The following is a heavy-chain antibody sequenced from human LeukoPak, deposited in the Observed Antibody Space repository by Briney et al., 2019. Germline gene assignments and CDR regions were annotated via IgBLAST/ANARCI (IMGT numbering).Heavy chain of an antibody. CDR3: AKRVSGTTFY. J-gene: IGHJ4*02. CDR2: ISGSGATT. Sequence: PGGSLRLSCAASGFTFSGYVMSWVRQAPGNGLEWVSAISGSGATTYYADSVKGRFTISRDNSKNTLYLHMNSLRAEDTAVYYCAKRVSGTTFYWGQGTLVTVSS. V-gene: IGHV3-23*01. D-gene: IGHD1-1*01. CDR1: GFTFSGYV.